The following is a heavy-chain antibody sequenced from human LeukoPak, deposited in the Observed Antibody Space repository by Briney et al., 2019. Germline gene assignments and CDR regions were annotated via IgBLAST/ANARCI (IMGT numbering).Heavy chain of an antibody. D-gene: IGHD2-15*01. CDR2: ISQDGSEK. CDR3: ARRDCSGGSCYGIDY. CDR1: GFTFSSHW. V-gene: IGHV3-7*01. Sequence: GGSLRLSCAASGFTFSSHWMSWVRQAPGKGLEWVANISQDGSEKYYVDSVKGRFTISRDNAKNSLYLQMNSLRAEDTAVYYCARRDCSGGSCYGIDYWGQGTLVTVSS. J-gene: IGHJ4*02.